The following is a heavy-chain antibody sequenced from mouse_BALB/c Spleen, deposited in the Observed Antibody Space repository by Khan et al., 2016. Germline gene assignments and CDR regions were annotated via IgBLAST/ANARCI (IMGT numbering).Heavy chain of an antibody. Sequence: EVELVESGGGLVKPGGSLKLSCAASGFTFSDYYMYWVRQTPEKRLEWVATLSDCGSYTYYPDSVKGRFTISRDNAKNNLYLQMSSLKSEDTAMYYCAREGLRRGFAYWGQGTLVTVSA. CDR2: LSDCGSYT. CDR3: AREGLRRGFAY. V-gene: IGHV5-4*02. CDR1: GFTFSDYY. J-gene: IGHJ3*01. D-gene: IGHD2-4*01.